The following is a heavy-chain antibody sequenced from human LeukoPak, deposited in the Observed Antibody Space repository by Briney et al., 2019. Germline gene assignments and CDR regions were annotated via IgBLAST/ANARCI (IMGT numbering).Heavy chain of an antibody. CDR2: ISTSGGTT. CDR3: ARARYFGSGTYHDY. CDR1: GFTFSSYA. Sequence: GGSLRLSCAASGFTFSSYAMSWVRQAPGKGLEWVSAISTSGGTTYYADSVKGRFTISRDNSKNTLYLQMNSLRAEDTALYYCARARYFGSGTYHDYWGQGTLVTVSS. D-gene: IGHD3-10*01. V-gene: IGHV3-23*01. J-gene: IGHJ4*02.